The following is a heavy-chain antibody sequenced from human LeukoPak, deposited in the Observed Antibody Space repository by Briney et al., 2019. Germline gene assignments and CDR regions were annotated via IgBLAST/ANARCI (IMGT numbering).Heavy chain of an antibody. CDR2: INQDGGDK. V-gene: IGHV3-7*03. J-gene: IGHJ6*03. CDR3: ARVSTDVAAAAKGEDLFYYFLDV. Sequence: GGSLRLSCAASGFTFDDYGMNWVRQTPGKGLEWVANINQDGGDKYYVDSVKGRFTISRDNDKSSLYLEMKNLRAEDTATYYCARVSTDVAAAAKGEDLFYYFLDVWGKGTTVTISS. CDR1: GFTFDDYG. D-gene: IGHD2-2*01.